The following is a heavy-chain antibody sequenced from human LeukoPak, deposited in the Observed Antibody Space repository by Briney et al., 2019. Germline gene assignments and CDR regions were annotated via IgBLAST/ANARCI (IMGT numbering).Heavy chain of an antibody. J-gene: IGHJ6*03. V-gene: IGHV3-7*01. CDR1: GFTFSRYW. CDR2: IKQDGSEK. CDR3: ARDRTNYYSYYMDV. Sequence: PGGSLRLSCAASGFTFSRYWMNWVRQAPGKGLEWVANIKQDGSEKYYVDSVKGRFTISRDNAKNSLYLQMSSLRAEDTAVYYCARDRTNYYSYYMDVWGKGTTVTVSS. D-gene: IGHD3/OR15-3a*01.